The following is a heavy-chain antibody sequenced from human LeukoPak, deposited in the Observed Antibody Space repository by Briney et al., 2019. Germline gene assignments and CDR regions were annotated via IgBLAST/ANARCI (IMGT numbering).Heavy chain of an antibody. CDR3: ARQASWSGYSSSWYGPNRGFDY. Sequence: EPSETLSLTCTVSGGSISSYYWSWMRQPPGKGLEWIGYVFYTGSANYNPSLRSRVTISADTSKNQFSLNLRSVTAADTAVYYCARQASWSGYSSSWYGPNRGFDYWGQGTLVTVSS. J-gene: IGHJ4*02. CDR1: GGSISSYY. D-gene: IGHD6-13*01. V-gene: IGHV4-59*08. CDR2: VFYTGSA.